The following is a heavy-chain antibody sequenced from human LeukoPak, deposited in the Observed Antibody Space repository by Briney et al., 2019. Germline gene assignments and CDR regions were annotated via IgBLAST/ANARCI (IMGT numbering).Heavy chain of an antibody. CDR3: ARERPTYDSSGYYRHRCIDY. Sequence: TSETLSLTCTVSGGSISSSSYYWGWIRQPPGKGLEWIGSIYYSGSTYYNPSLKSRVTISVDTSKNQFSLKLSSVTAADTAVYYRARERPTYDSSGYYRHRCIDYWGQGTLVTVSS. CDR1: GGSISSSSYY. CDR2: IYYSGST. J-gene: IGHJ4*02. D-gene: IGHD3-22*01. V-gene: IGHV4-39*07.